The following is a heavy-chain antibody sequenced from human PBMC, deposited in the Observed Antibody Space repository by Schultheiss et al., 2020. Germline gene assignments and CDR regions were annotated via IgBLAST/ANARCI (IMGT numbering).Heavy chain of an antibody. J-gene: IGHJ4*02. D-gene: IGHD4-23*01. CDR3: ARGWDYGGNYHFDY. Sequence: SETLSLTCSVSGGSVSSGSFYWSWIRQPLGTRLEWIGYLYDSGSTNYNPSFESRVTISVDTSKSQFSLKLTSVTAADTAVYFCARGWDYGGNYHFDYWDQGALVTVSS. CDR2: LYDSGST. V-gene: IGHV4-61*01. CDR1: GGSVSSGSFY.